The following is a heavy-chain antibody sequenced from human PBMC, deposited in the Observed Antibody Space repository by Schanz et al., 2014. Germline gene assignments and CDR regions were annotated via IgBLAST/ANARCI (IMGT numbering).Heavy chain of an antibody. D-gene: IGHD2-21*01. CDR3: ARDRLECGAECYSVEVFEI. CDR1: GYTFTSYS. V-gene: IGHV1-46*01. Sequence: QVQLLQSGAEVKKPGASMKVSCKASGYTFTSYSMHWVRQAPGQGLEWMGIINPSGGSTTYAQKFQGRVTMTRDTSTSTVYMELSSLRSEDTAVYYCARDRLECGAECYSVEVFEIWGQGTLVIVSS. CDR2: INPSGGST. J-gene: IGHJ4*02.